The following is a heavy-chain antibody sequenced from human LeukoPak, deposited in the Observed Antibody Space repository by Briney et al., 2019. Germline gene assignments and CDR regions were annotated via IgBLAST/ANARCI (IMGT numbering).Heavy chain of an antibody. D-gene: IGHD3-9*01. J-gene: IGHJ6*02. CDR1: GFTFSSYS. CDR3: ARDFTYYDILTGYGMDV. CDR2: ISSSSSTI. V-gene: IGHV3-48*01. Sequence: PGGSLRLSCAASGFTFSSYSVNWVRQAPGKGLEWVSYISSSSSTIYYADSVKGQFTISRDNAKNSLYLQMNSLRAEDTAVYYCARDFTYYDILTGYGMDVWGQGTTVTVSS.